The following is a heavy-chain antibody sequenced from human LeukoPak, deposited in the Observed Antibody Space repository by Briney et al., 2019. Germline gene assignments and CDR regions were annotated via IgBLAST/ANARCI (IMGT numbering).Heavy chain of an antibody. CDR1: GFTFSSHS. V-gene: IGHV3-48*01. Sequence: GGSLRLSCAASGFTFSSHSMNWVRQAPGKGLEWVSYISSSSSTIYYADSVKGRFTISRDNAKNSLYLQMNSLRAEDTAVYYCAKENYDYALDYWGQGTLVTVSS. J-gene: IGHJ4*02. D-gene: IGHD3-16*01. CDR3: AKENYDYALDY. CDR2: ISSSSSTI.